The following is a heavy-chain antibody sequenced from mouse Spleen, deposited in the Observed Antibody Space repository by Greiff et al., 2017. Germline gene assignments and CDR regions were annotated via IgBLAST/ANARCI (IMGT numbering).Heavy chain of an antibody. D-gene: IGHD1-1*01. J-gene: IGHJ4*01. CDR1: GYTFTSYW. Sequence: VQLQQPGAELVKPGASVKLSCKASGYTFTSYWMQWVKQRPGQGLEWIGEIDPSDSYTNYNQKFKGKATLTVDTSSSTAYMQLSSLTSEDSAVYYCARGTSVVAPYAMDYWGQGTSVTVSS. CDR2: IDPSDSYT. CDR3: ARGTSVVAPYAMDY. V-gene: IGHV1-50*01.